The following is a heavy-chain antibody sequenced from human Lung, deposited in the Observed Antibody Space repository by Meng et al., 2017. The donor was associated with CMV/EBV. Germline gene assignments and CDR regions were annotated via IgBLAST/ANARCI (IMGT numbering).Heavy chain of an antibody. Sequence: SXXVSXXASGYTFSGYFMYWVRQAPGQGLEWMGWINPKSGGTNYAQRFQGRVTMTRDTSTGTAYMELTRLRSDDTAVYYCARVLVMMYVDHYNIMDVWGQGXTVTVSS. D-gene: IGHD2-8*01. CDR2: INPKSGGT. V-gene: IGHV1-2*02. CDR3: ARVLVMMYVDHYNIMDV. J-gene: IGHJ6*02. CDR1: GYTFSGYF.